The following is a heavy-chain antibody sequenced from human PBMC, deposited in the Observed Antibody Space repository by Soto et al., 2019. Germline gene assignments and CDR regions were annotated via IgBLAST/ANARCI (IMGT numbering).Heavy chain of an antibody. V-gene: IGHV3-30*04. CDR2: ISYDGKTK. D-gene: IGHD1-20*01. CDR1: GFTFSTYA. J-gene: IGHJ4*02. Sequence: QVQLVESGGGVVQPGRSLRVSCAASGFTFSTYALHWVRQAPGKGLEWVALISYDGKTKNYADSVKGRFTISRDDSKDTLYLQMNSLRTEDTAVHYCARDEALYYWSPGDYWGQGTLVTVSS. CDR3: ARDEALYYWSPGDY.